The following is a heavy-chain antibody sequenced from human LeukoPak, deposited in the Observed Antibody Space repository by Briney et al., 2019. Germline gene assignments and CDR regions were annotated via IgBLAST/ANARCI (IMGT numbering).Heavy chain of an antibody. Sequence: GGSLRLSCAASGFTFSSYWMHWVRQAPGKGLVWVSRINSDGSSTSYADSVKGRFTISRDNAKNTLYLQMNSLRAEDTAVYYCARERGYSYGYSDYWGQGTLDTVSS. CDR3: ARERGYSYGYSDY. J-gene: IGHJ4*02. V-gene: IGHV3-74*01. CDR1: GFTFSSYW. D-gene: IGHD5-18*01. CDR2: INSDGSST.